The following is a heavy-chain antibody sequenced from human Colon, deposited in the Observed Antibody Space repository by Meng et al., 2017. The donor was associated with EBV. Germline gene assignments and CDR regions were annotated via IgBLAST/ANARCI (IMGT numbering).Heavy chain of an antibody. CDR1: GYTFTHHG. Sequence: HRVQSCTELNQPRDACGVSCKSSGYTFTHHGISWIRQAPGQGLDWMGWISCYNGDTNYAQKLQGRVTMTTDTSTNTAYMDLRSLRSDDTAVYYCARDPSNTSGRYAYFDYWGQGTLVTVSS. CDR2: ISCYNGDT. CDR3: ARDPSNTSGRYAYFDY. J-gene: IGHJ4*02. D-gene: IGHD6-19*01. V-gene: IGHV1-18*01.